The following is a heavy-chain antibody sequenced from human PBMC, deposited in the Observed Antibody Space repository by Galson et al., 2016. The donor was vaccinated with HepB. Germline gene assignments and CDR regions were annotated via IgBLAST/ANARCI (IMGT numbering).Heavy chain of an antibody. V-gene: IGHV3-30*03. CDR1: GFSFSIHG. J-gene: IGHJ2*01. Sequence: SCAASGFSFSIHGMHWVRQAPGKGLEWVAVISYDGIRKYYADSLNGRFTISRDNSKSTLFLQMNSLTAEDTAVYYCVRDLSTVTVHWYFDLWGRGTLVTVSS. D-gene: IGHD2-21*02. CDR3: VRDLSTVTVHWYFDL. CDR2: ISYDGIRK.